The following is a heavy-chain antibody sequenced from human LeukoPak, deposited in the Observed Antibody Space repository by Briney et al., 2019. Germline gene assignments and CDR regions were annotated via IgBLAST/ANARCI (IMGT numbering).Heavy chain of an antibody. Sequence: AGGSLRLSCAASGFTVSSNYMSWVRQAPAKGLEWVSVIYSGGSTYYADSVKGRFTISRDNSKNTLYLQMNSLRAEDAAVYYCARPGGYYGSGSYLDYWGQGTLVTVSS. J-gene: IGHJ4*02. CDR3: ARPGGYYGSGSYLDY. V-gene: IGHV3-53*01. CDR1: GFTVSSNY. D-gene: IGHD3-10*01. CDR2: IYSGGST.